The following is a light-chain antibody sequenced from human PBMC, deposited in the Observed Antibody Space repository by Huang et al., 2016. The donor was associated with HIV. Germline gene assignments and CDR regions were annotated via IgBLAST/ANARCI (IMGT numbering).Light chain of an antibody. J-gene: IGKJ2*01. CDR1: QSVRSSY. Sequence: EIVLTQSPATLSLSPGERATHSCGASQSVRSSYLAWYHQKPGLAPRLRIYYASSRATGIPDTFRGSGSGTDFTLTISRLVPEDFAVYYCQQYGSSPYTFGQGTKLEIK. V-gene: IGKV3D-20*01. CDR3: QQYGSSPYT. CDR2: YAS.